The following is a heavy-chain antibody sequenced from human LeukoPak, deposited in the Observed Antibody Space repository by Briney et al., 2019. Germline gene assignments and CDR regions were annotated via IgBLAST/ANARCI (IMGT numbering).Heavy chain of an antibody. J-gene: IGHJ4*02. CDR1: GGSFSDYF. CDR3: ATTPNPNYFDY. CDR2: IVLHGNT. V-gene: IGHV4-34*12. Sequence: PSETLSLTCAVYGGSFSDYFWNWIRQPPGRGLEWVGEIVLHGNTHYNPSLKSRVTISLDTSKNQFSLKLSSVTAADTAVYYCATTPNPNYFDYWGQGALVTVSS.